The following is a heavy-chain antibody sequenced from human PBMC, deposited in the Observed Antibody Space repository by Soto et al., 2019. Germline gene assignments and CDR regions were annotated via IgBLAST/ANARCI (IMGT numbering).Heavy chain of an antibody. V-gene: IGHV1-69*02. CDR3: ASSYGSGYRAFDY. D-gene: IGHD3-10*01. CDR1: GDTFTFYS. J-gene: IGHJ4*02. CDR2: INPILSMS. Sequence: QVQLVQSGAEVKRPGSSVKVSCKASGDTFTFYSINWVRQAPGLGLEWMGRINPILSMSNYAQRFQGRVKMTADKSMSTAYMELSSLRSEDTAIYYCASSYGSGYRAFDYWGQGALVTVSS.